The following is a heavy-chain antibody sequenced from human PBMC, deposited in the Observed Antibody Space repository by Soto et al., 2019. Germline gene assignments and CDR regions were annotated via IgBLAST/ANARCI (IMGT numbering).Heavy chain of an antibody. CDR1: GYTFISYG. V-gene: IGHV1-18*01. Sequence: ASVKVSCKASGYTFISYGISWVRQAPGQGLEWMGWISAYNDYTNYAQKFQGRVTMTTDTSTRTVYLELRSLRSEDTSVYYCAMSGSYGGAFDIWGQGTMVTVS. J-gene: IGHJ3*02. D-gene: IGHD1-26*01. CDR3: AMSGSYGGAFDI. CDR2: ISAYNDYT.